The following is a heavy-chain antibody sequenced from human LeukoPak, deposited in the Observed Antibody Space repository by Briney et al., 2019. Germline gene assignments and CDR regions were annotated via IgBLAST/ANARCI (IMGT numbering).Heavy chain of an antibody. V-gene: IGHV3-23*01. CDR3: AKNFRGSGYCER. J-gene: IGHJ4*02. D-gene: IGHD3-22*01. CDR2: ISGSGGST. Sequence: GRSLRLSCAASGFTFSTYGMSWVRQAPGKGLEWVSAISGSGGSTYYADSVKGRFTISRDNSKNTLYLQMNSLRAEDTAVYYCAKNFRGSGYCERWGQGTLVTVSS. CDR1: GFTFSTYG.